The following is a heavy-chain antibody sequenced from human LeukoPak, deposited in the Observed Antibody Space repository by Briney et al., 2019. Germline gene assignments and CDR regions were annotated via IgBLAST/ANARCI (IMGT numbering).Heavy chain of an antibody. CDR2: IKEDGSEQ. V-gene: IGHV3-7*03. CDR3: ARVAGPAKLCFDY. D-gene: IGHD3-16*01. J-gene: IGHJ4*02. CDR1: GFLFRNHW. Sequence: GGSLRLSCAASGFLFRNHWMTWVRQAPGKGLEWVASIKEDGSEQYYVDSVKGRFTISRDNDKNSVYLQMSSLRPGDTAVYYCARVAGPAKLCFDYWGQGTLATVSS.